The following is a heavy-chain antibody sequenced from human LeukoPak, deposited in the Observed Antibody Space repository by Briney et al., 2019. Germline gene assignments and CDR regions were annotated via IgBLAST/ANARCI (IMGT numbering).Heavy chain of an antibody. Sequence: GGSLRLSCAASGFTFSSYAMSWVRQAPGKGLEWVSAISGSGGSTYYADSVKGRFTISRDNSKSTLYLQMNSLRAEDTAVYYCANMGGVVVVAATDWGQGTLVTVSS. J-gene: IGHJ4*02. V-gene: IGHV3-23*01. D-gene: IGHD2-15*01. CDR2: ISGSGGST. CDR3: ANMGGVVVVAATD. CDR1: GFTFSSYA.